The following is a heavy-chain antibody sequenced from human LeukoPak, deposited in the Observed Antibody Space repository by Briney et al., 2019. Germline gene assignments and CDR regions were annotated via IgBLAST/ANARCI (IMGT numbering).Heavy chain of an antibody. CDR3: ARDRPRSLADYDYVWGSYREHGYYYYYGMDV. D-gene: IGHD3-16*02. CDR1: GYTFTGYY. J-gene: IGHJ6*02. Sequence: GASVKVSCKASGYTFTGYYMHWVRQAPGQGLEWMGWINPNSGGTNYAQKLQGRVTMTTDTSTSTAYMELRSLRSDDTAVYYCARDRPRSLADYDYVWGSYREHGYYYYYGMDVWGQGTTVTVSS. V-gene: IGHV1-2*02. CDR2: INPNSGGT.